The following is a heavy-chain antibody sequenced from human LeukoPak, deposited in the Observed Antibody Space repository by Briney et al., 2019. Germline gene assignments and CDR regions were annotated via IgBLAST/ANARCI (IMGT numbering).Heavy chain of an antibody. CDR2: IYSGGAT. D-gene: IGHD3-16*01. CDR3: VRQMGMGVDS. V-gene: IGHV3-66*04. CDR1: GFTFSNYA. Sequence: PGGSLRLSCAASGFTFSNYAMSWVRQTPGKGLEWVSVIYSGGATYYADPVKGRFTISRDNSKNTLYLQMNSLRPEDTAVYYCVRQMGMGVDSWGQGTLVTVSS. J-gene: IGHJ4*02.